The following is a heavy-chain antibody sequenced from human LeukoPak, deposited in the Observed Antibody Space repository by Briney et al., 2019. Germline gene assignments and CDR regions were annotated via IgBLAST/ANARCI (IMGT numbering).Heavy chain of an antibody. D-gene: IGHD4-17*01. CDR2: ITSSSGYI. J-gene: IGHJ4*02. Sequence: KPGGSLRLSCAASGFTFSSYAMNWVRQAPGKGLEWVSSITSSSGYIYYTDSMKGRFTTSRDKAKNSLYLQMNSLRAEDTAVYYCARSDDYGDCLVDCWGQGTLVTVSS. CDR3: ARSDDYGDCLVDC. V-gene: IGHV3-21*01. CDR1: GFTFSSYA.